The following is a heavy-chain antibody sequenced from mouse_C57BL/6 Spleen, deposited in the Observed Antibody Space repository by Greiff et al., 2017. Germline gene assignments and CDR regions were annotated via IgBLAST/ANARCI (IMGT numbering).Heavy chain of an antibody. D-gene: IGHD1-1*01. CDR2: INPNYGTT. V-gene: IGHV1-39*01. Sequence: VQLKESGPELVKPGASVKISCKASGYSFTDYNMNWVKQSNGKSLEWIGLINPNYGTTSYNQKFKGKATLTVDQSSSTAYMQLNSLTSEDSAVYYCARSGLTTVVADYWGQGTTLTVSS. J-gene: IGHJ2*01. CDR1: GYSFTDYN. CDR3: ARSGLTTVVADY.